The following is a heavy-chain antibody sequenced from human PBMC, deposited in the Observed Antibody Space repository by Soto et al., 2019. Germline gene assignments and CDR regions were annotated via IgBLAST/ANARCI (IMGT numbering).Heavy chain of an antibody. CDR1: GGTFSSYA. CDR3: AGHIGSDYYYYYGMDV. V-gene: IGHV1-69*13. D-gene: IGHD3-3*02. Sequence: GASVKVSCKASGGTFSSYAISWVRQAPGQGLEWMGGIIPIFGTANYAQKFQGRVTITADGSTSTAYMELSSLGSEDTAVYYCAGHIGSDYYYYYGMDVWGQGTTVTVSS. J-gene: IGHJ6*02. CDR2: IIPIFGTA.